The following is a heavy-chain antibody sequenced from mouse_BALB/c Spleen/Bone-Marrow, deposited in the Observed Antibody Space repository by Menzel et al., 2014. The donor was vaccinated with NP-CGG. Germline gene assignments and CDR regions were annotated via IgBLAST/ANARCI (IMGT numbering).Heavy chain of an antibody. CDR2: IDPANGNT. CDR3: ARGDYGGFAY. Sequence: EVQGVEPGAELVKPGASVKLSCTASGFNIKDTYMHWVKQRPEQGLEWIGRIDPANGNTKYDPKFEGKATITADTSSNTAYLQLSSLTSEDTAVYYCARGDYGGFAYWGQGTLVTVSA. CDR1: GFNIKDTY. D-gene: IGHD2-4*01. V-gene: IGHV14-3*02. J-gene: IGHJ3*01.